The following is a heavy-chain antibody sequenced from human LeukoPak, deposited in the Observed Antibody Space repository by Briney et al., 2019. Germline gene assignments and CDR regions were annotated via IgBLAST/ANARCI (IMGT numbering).Heavy chain of an antibody. J-gene: IGHJ6*03. CDR1: GGSISSYY. D-gene: IGHD6-13*01. V-gene: IGHV4-59*01. CDR3: ASLAAAGLPYYYYYMDV. CDR2: IYYSGST. Sequence: SETLSLTCTVSGGSISSYYWSWIRQPPGKGLEWIGYIYYSGSTNFNPSLKSRVTISVDTSKNQFSLKLSSVTAADTAVYYCASLAAAGLPYYYYYMDVWGQGTLVTVSS.